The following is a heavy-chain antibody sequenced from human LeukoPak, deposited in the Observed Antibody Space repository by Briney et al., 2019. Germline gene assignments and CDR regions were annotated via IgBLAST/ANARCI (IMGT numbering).Heavy chain of an antibody. CDR3: ARVPRHLAGIYDY. J-gene: IGHJ4*02. D-gene: IGHD6-19*01. CDR1: GGSISSYY. V-gene: IGHV4-59*12. Sequence: SETLSLTCTVSGGSISSYYWSWIRQPPGKGLEWIGYIYYSGSTNYNLSLKSRVTISVDTPKNQFSLKLSSVTAADTAVYYCARVPRHLAGIYDYWGQGTLVTVSS. CDR2: IYYSGST.